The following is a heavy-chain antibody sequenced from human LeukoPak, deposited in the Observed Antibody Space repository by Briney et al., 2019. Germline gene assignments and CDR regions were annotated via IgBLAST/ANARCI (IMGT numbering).Heavy chain of an antibody. CDR3: ASIYYDSSGYYYGYFDY. Sequence: SVKVSCKASEGTFSSYAISWVRQAPGQGLEWMGGIIPIFGTANYAQKFQGRVTITTNESTSTAYMELSSLRSEDTAVYYCASIYYDSSGYYYGYFDYWGQGTLVTLSS. V-gene: IGHV1-69*05. D-gene: IGHD3-22*01. CDR2: IIPIFGTA. J-gene: IGHJ4*02. CDR1: EGTFSSYA.